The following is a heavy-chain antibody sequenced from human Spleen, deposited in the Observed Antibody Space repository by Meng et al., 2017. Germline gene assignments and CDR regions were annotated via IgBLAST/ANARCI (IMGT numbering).Heavy chain of an antibody. V-gene: IGHV4-38-2*01. Sequence: GSLRLSCAVSGYSISSGYYWGWIRQPPGKGLEWIGSIYHSGSTYYNPSLKSRVTISVDTSKNQFSLKLSSVTAADTAVYYCARTQYYYDSSGYCYWGQGTLVTVSS. J-gene: IGHJ4*02. CDR3: ARTQYYYDSSGYCY. CDR1: GYSISSGYY. D-gene: IGHD3-22*01. CDR2: IYHSGST.